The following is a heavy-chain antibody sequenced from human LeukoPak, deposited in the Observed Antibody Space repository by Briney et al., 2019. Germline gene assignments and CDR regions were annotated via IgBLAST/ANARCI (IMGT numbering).Heavy chain of an antibody. CDR3: ARRPYSSSSDY. J-gene: IGHJ4*02. V-gene: IGHV4-34*01. D-gene: IGHD6-13*01. Sequence: SETLSLTCAVYGGSFNGYYWSWIRQPPGKGLEWIGEINHSGSTNYNPPLKSRVTISVDTSKNQFSLKLSSVTAADTAVYYCARRPYSSSSDYWGQGTLVTVSS. CDR2: INHSGST. CDR1: GGSFNGYY.